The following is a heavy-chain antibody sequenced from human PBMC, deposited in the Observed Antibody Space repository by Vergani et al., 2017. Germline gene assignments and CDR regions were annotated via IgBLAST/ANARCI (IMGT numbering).Heavy chain of an antibody. CDR1: GFTFSTYA. J-gene: IGHJ4*02. V-gene: IGHV3-23*01. CDR3: AKVLASSSGWYEVFDY. CDR2: TSGSGGST. D-gene: IGHD6-19*01. Sequence: EVQLLESGGGLVQPGGSLRLSCAASGFTFSTYAMSWVRQPPGKGLEWVSATSGSGGSTYYADSVKGRFTISRDNSKNTLYLQMNSLRAEDTVVYYCAKVLASSSGWYEVFDYWGQGTLVTVSS.